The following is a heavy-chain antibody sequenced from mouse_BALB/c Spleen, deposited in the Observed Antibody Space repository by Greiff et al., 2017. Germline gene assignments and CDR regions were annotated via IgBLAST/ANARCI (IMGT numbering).Heavy chain of an antibody. J-gene: IGHJ3*01. CDR2: IYPGSGST. Sequence: LQQPGSELVRPGASVKLSCKASGYTFTSYWMHWVKQRPGQGLEWIGNIYPGSGSTNYDEKFKSKATLTVDTSSSTAYMQLSSLTSEDSAVYYCASYDFAYWGQGTLVTVSA. CDR3: ASYDFAY. V-gene: IGHV1S22*01. D-gene: IGHD2-12*01. CDR1: GYTFTSYW.